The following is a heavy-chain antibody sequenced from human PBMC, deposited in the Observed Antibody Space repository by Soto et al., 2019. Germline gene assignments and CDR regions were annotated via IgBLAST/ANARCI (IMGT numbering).Heavy chain of an antibody. J-gene: IGHJ6*03. D-gene: IGHD6-19*01. CDR1: GYTFTSYY. V-gene: IGHV1-46*03. Sequence: ASVKVSCKASGYTFTSYYMHWVRQAPGQGLEWMGIINPSGGSTSYAQKFQGRVTMTRDTSTSTVYMELSSLRSEDTAVYYCARDFMVACTFADYYYMDGWGKGTTVTVSS. CDR3: ARDFMVACTFADYYYMDG. CDR2: INPSGGST.